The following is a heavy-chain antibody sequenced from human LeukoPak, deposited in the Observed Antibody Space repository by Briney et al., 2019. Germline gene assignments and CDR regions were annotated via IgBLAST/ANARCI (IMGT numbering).Heavy chain of an antibody. V-gene: IGHV4-61*01. J-gene: IGHJ6*02. CDR1: RGSISGSIRSYY. CDR3: ARDASVGGMDV. Sequence: SETLSLTCTVSRGSISGSIRSYYWSWLRQPPGKGLEWIGYISSSGSVNDNPSLRSRVTISVDTSTNQFSLKLSSVTAADTAVYYCARDASVGGMDVWGQGTTVTVSS. CDR2: ISSSGSV.